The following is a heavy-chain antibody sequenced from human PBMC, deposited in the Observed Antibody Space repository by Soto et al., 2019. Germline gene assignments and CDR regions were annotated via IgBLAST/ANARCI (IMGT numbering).Heavy chain of an antibody. J-gene: IGHJ6*02. D-gene: IGHD2-2*01. CDR3: ARLYCSSTSCSKDYYYYGMDV. CDR2: IIPILGIA. V-gene: IGHV1-69*02. Sequence: ASVKVSCKASGGTFSSYTISWVRQAPGQGLEWMGRIIPILGIANYAQKFQGRVTITADKSTSTAYMELSSLRSEDTAVYYCARLYCSSTSCSKDYYYYGMDVWGQGTTVTVS. CDR1: GGTFSSYT.